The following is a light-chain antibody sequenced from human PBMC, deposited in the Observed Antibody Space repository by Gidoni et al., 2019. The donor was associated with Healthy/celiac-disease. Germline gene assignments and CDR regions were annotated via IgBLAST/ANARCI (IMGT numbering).Light chain of an antibody. CDR3: QQYGSSWT. V-gene: IGKV3-20*01. J-gene: IGKJ1*01. Sequence: EMVLTQSPGTLSLSPGERATLSCRASQSVSSSYLAWYQQKPGQAHRLLIYGASSRATGIPDRFSGSGSGTDFTLTISRLEPEDFAVYYCQQYGSSWTFXXXTKVEIK. CDR2: GAS. CDR1: QSVSSSY.